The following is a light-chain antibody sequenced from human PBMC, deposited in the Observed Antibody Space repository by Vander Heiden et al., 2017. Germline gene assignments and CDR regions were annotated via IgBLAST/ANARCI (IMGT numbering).Light chain of an antibody. CDR1: SSDVNTFNY. V-gene: IGLV2-14*03. J-gene: IGLJ2*01. CDR2: NVD. CDR3: SSYTITSGTVV. Sequence: QSALTQPASVSGSPGQSLTISCTGTSSDVNTFNYISWYQQNPGKAPKLMIFNVDNRPSGVSNRFSGSKSGNTASLTISGLQAEDEADYYCSSYTITSGTVVFGGGTKLTVL.